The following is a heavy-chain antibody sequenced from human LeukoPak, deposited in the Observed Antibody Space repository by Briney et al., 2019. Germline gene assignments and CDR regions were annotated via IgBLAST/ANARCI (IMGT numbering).Heavy chain of an antibody. Sequence: PGGSLRLSCAASGFTVSSNYMNWVRQAPGKGLEWVSVIDSGGSTYYADSVKGRFTISRDNAKNSLYLQMNSLRAEDTALYYCARVGIGYSYGHFDYWGQGTLVTVSS. CDR3: ARVGIGYSYGHFDY. D-gene: IGHD5-18*01. V-gene: IGHV3-53*01. CDR2: IDSGGST. CDR1: GFTVSSNY. J-gene: IGHJ4*02.